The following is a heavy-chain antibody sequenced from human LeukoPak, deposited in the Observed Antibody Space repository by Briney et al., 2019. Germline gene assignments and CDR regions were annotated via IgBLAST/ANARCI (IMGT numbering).Heavy chain of an antibody. V-gene: IGHV7-4-1*02. CDR3: ARDPGYSSSWYPPYLDY. J-gene: IGHJ4*02. Sequence: ASVKVSCKASGYTFTPYSINWVRQAPGQGLEWMGWINTNTGNPTYAQGFTGRFVFSLDTSVSTAYLQISSLKAEDTAVYYCARDPGYSSSWYPPYLDYWGQGTLVTVSS. CDR1: GYTFTPYS. D-gene: IGHD6-13*01. CDR2: INTNTGNP.